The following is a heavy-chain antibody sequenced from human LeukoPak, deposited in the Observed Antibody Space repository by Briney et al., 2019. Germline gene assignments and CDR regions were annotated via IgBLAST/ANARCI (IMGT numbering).Heavy chain of an antibody. Sequence: ASVKVSCKASGGTFSRYGISWVRQAPGQGLEWMGEIIPMFGTANSAQKFQGRVTITADESTSTVYMELSSLRSEDTAVYYCARAAVATPLDYWGQGTLVTVSS. CDR2: IIPMFGTA. V-gene: IGHV1-69*13. CDR3: ARAAVATPLDY. CDR1: GGTFSRYG. D-gene: IGHD2-15*01. J-gene: IGHJ4*02.